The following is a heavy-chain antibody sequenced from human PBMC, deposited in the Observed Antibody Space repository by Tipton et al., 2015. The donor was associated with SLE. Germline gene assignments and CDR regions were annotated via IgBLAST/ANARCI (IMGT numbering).Heavy chain of an antibody. V-gene: IGHV4-39*07. CDR1: GGSISSSSYY. CDR3: ARGGTTVTTAFDI. CDR2: IYYSGST. J-gene: IGHJ3*02. Sequence: TLSLTCTVSGGSISSSSYYWGWIRQPPGKGLEWIGSIYYSGSTYYNPSLKSRVTISVDTSKNQFSLKLSSVTAADTAVYYCARGGTTVTTAFDIWGQGTMVTVSS. D-gene: IGHD4-17*01.